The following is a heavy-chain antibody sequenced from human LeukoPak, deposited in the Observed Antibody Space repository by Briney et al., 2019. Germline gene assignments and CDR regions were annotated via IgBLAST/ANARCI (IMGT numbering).Heavy chain of an antibody. J-gene: IGHJ6*02. D-gene: IGHD2-15*01. CDR1: GFTFSSYS. V-gene: IGHV3-21*01. CDR2: ISSSSSYI. Sequence: GGSLRLSCAASGFTFSSYSMNWVRQAPGKGLEWVSSISSSSSYIYYAEPVKGRFTISRDNDKNSLYLQMNSRRAEDTAVYYWARQYCSGGSCYSSPAYGMDVWGQGTTVTVSS. CDR3: ARQYCSGGSCYSSPAYGMDV.